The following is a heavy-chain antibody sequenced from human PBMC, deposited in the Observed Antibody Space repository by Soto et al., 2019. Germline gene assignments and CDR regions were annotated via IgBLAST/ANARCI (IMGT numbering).Heavy chain of an antibody. V-gene: IGHV1-18*04. CDR1: GYTFTSYG. Sequence: ASVKVSCKASGYTFTSYGISWVRQAPGQGLEWMGWVSAYNGNTNYAQRLQGRVTMTTDTSTSTAYMELRSLRSDDTAVYYCAREEDSSGYYPLDYWGQGTLVTVSS. J-gene: IGHJ4*02. CDR3: AREEDSSGYYPLDY. CDR2: VSAYNGNT. D-gene: IGHD3-22*01.